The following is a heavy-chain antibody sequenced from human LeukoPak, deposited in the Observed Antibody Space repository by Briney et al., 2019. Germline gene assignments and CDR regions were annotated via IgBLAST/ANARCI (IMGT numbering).Heavy chain of an antibody. J-gene: IGHJ4*02. Sequence: GESLRLSCAASGFTFSSYAMSWVRQAPGKGLEWVSVISGSSGSTYYADSVKGRFTISRDNSKNTLYLQTNSLRGEDTAVYYCAKSPLGFGSGWSQNPLDYWGQGALVTVSS. V-gene: IGHV3-23*01. CDR3: AKSPLGFGSGWSQNPLDY. D-gene: IGHD6-19*01. CDR1: GFTFSSYA. CDR2: ISGSSGST.